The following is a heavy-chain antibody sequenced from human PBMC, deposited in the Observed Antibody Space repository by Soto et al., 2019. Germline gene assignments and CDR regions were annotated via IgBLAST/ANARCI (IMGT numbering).Heavy chain of an antibody. D-gene: IGHD3-10*01. Sequence: SETLSLTCTVSGGSISSGGYYWSWIRQHPGKGLEWIGYIYYSGSTYYNPSLKSRVTISVDTSKNQFSLKLSSVTAADTAVYYCARDQDGSGNNDYWGQGTLVTVSS. J-gene: IGHJ4*02. CDR3: ARDQDGSGNNDY. V-gene: IGHV4-31*03. CDR1: GGSISSGGYY. CDR2: IYYSGST.